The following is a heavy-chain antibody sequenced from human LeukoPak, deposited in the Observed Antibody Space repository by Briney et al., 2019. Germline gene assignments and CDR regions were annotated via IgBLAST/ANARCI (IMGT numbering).Heavy chain of an antibody. D-gene: IGHD3-10*01. CDR3: ARGSGSYYVYYYYYMDV. J-gene: IGHJ6*03. Sequence: RPSETLSLTCTVSGGSISSSSYYWGWIRQPPGKGLEWIGSIYYSGSTYYNPSLKSRVTISVDTSKNQFSLKLSSVTAADTAVYYCARGSGSYYVYYYYYMDVWGKGTTVTVSS. CDR2: IYYSGST. V-gene: IGHV4-39*07. CDR1: GGSISSSSYY.